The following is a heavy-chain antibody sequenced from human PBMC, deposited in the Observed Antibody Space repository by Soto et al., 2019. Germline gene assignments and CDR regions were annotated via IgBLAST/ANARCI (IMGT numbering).Heavy chain of an antibody. Sequence: QVQLVQSGAEVKRPGTSVKVSCKISGYTFTNYGINWVRQAPGQGLEWVGWFNPANRNTNYAQKFQDRVSMTTDTSTNTAYMELRGLRSDDTAVYYCARVRFGDPFDFWGQGTLVTVSS. D-gene: IGHD2-21*02. CDR2: FNPANRNT. CDR3: ARVRFGDPFDF. V-gene: IGHV1-18*01. CDR1: GYTFTNYG. J-gene: IGHJ4*02.